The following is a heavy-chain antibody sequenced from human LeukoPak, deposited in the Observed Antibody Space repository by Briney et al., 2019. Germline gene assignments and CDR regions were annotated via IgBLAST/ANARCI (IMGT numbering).Heavy chain of an antibody. Sequence: GGSLRLSCAASGFTFSSPWMSWVRQAPGQGLEWLGRIKTKTDGGTTDYAEPVKGRFTISRDDSKDTQYLQMNSLKSDDAAVYYCANIFGGNSHRSDYWGQGTLVTVSS. CDR2: IKTKTDGGTT. V-gene: IGHV3-15*01. CDR1: GFTFSSPW. D-gene: IGHD4-23*01. J-gene: IGHJ4*02. CDR3: ANIFGGNSHRSDY.